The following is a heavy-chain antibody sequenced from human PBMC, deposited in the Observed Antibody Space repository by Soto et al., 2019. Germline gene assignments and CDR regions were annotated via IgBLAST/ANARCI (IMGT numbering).Heavy chain of an antibody. Sequence: GGSLRLSCAASGFTFSSYAMHWVRQAPGKGLEWVAVISYDGSNKYYADSVKGRFTISRDNSKNTLYLQMNSLRAEDTAVYYCARGLVMLSDSSDLRAFDMWGQGTMVTV. V-gene: IGHV3-30-3*01. CDR2: ISYDGSNK. J-gene: IGHJ3*02. D-gene: IGHD3-22*01. CDR3: ARGLVMLSDSSDLRAFDM. CDR1: GFTFSSYA.